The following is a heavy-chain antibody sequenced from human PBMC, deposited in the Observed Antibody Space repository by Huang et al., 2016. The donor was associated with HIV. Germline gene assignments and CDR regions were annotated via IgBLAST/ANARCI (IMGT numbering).Heavy chain of an antibody. CDR2: LLPIFGTA. CDR1: GCTFSSYA. Sequence: QVLLVQSGAEVRKPGSSVKVSCTAFGCTFSSYAISWVRQAPGQGLEWMGVLLPIFGTANCTQKFQGRVTITVDESTNTGYMELTRLTSEDTAVYYCARTAYSYGFRQGYNWFDPWGQGTPVTVSS. CDR3: ARTAYSYGFRQGYNWFDP. J-gene: IGHJ5*02. V-gene: IGHV1-69*13. D-gene: IGHD5-18*01.